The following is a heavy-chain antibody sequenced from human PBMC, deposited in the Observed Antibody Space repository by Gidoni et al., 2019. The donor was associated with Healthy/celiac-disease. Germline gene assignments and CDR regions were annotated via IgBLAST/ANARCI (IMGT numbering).Heavy chain of an antibody. Sequence: EVQLLESGGGLVQPGGSLRLSCAASGFTFSSYAMSWVRQAPGKGLEWVSAISGSGGSTYYADSVKGRFTISRDNSKNTLYLQMNSLRAEDTAVYYCAKLFDYYDSSGYGGPIDYWGQGTLVTVSS. CDR3: AKLFDYYDSSGYGGPIDY. CDR2: ISGSGGST. J-gene: IGHJ4*02. CDR1: GFTFSSYA. D-gene: IGHD3-22*01. V-gene: IGHV3-23*01.